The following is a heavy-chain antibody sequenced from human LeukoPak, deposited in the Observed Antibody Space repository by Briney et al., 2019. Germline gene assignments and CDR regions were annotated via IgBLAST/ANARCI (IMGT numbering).Heavy chain of an antibody. CDR2: IHYSGST. J-gene: IGHJ4*02. D-gene: IGHD1-26*01. V-gene: IGHV4-30-4*07. CDR1: GGSISSGGYS. Sequence: PSQTLSLTCAVSGGSISSGGYSWSWIRQPPGKGLEWIGYIHYSGSTYYNPSLKSRITISVDTSKNQFSLKLSPVTAADTAVYYCAGGVGAPDYWGQGTLVTVSS. CDR3: AGGVGAPDY.